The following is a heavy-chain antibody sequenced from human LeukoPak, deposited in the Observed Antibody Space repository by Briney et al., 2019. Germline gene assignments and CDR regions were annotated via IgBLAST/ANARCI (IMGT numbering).Heavy chain of an antibody. J-gene: IGHJ3*02. D-gene: IGHD1-26*01. Sequence: GGSLRLSCAASGFTFSSYSMNWVRQAPGKGLEWVAVIWYDESKKYYADSLKGRSTISRDNSRNTLYLQMNSLRVEDTAVYYCAREYSGSYSGVGAFDIWGQGTKVTVSS. CDR2: IWYDESKK. V-gene: IGHV3-33*08. CDR1: GFTFSSYS. CDR3: AREYSGSYSGVGAFDI.